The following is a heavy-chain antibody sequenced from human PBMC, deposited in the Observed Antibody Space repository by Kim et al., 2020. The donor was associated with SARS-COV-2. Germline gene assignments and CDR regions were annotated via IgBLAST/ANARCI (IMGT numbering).Heavy chain of an antibody. CDR2: IWYDGSNK. V-gene: IGHV3-33*06. D-gene: IGHD6-19*01. Sequence: GGSLRLSCAASGFSFNTYAMHWVRQAPGKGLEWLAVIWYDGSNKYYVDSVKGRFTISRDNSKNTLYLQMNSLRAEDTATYYCAKDRLSGWLVRGVHYYGMDVWGQGTTVTVSS. J-gene: IGHJ6*02. CDR1: GFSFNTYA. CDR3: AKDRLSGWLVRGVHYYGMDV.